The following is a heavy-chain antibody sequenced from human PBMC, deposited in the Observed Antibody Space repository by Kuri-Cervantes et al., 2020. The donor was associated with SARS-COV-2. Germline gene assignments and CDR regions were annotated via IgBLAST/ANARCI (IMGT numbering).Heavy chain of an antibody. CDR1: GGSISSSSYY. CDR3: ARDASYSGSYGSFQH. D-gene: IGHD1-26*01. V-gene: IGHV3-23*01. CDR2: ISGSGGST. J-gene: IGHJ1*01. Sequence: GGSLRLSCTVSGGSISSSSYYWGWIRQPPGKGLEWVSAISGSGGSTYYADSVKGRFTISRDNSKNTLYLQMNTLKTEDTAMFYCARDASYSGSYGSFQHWGQGTLVTVSS.